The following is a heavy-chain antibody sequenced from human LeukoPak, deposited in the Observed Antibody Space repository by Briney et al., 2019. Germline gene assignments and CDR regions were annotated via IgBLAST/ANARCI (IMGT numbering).Heavy chain of an antibody. CDR3: ATAGYCSSTSCYWGYYYYYMDV. V-gene: IGHV4-34*01. J-gene: IGHJ6*03. Sequence: PSETLSLTCAVYGGSFSGYYWSWIRQPPGKGLEWIGEINHSGSTNYNPSLKSRVTISVGTSKNQFSLKLSSVTAADTAVYYCATAGYCSSTSCYWGYYYYYMDVWGKGTTVTVSS. CDR1: GGSFSGYY. CDR2: INHSGST. D-gene: IGHD2-2*01.